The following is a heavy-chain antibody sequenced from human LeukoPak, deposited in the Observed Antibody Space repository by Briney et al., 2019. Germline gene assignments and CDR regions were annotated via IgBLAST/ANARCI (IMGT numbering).Heavy chain of an antibody. CDR2: INPTSGGT. Sequence: ASVKVSCKASGYTFTGYYMNWVRQAPGHGLEWMGWINPTSGGTNYAQKFQGRVTMTRDTSISTAYMELSRLRSDDTAVYYCARDGSGSYYYYYYYGMDVWGQGTTVTVSS. J-gene: IGHJ6*02. CDR3: ARDGSGSYYYYYYYGMDV. D-gene: IGHD3-10*01. V-gene: IGHV1-2*02. CDR1: GYTFTGYY.